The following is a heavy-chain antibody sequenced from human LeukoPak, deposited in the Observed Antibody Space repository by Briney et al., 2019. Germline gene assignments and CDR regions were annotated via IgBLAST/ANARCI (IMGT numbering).Heavy chain of an antibody. CDR3: AGHRADYYYYYGLDV. V-gene: IGHV4-59*01. Sequence: PSETLSLTCTVSGGSISSYYWSWIRQPPGKGLEWIGYIYYSGSTNYSPSLKSRVTISVDTSKNQFSLKLSSVTAADTAVYYCAGHRADYYYYYGLDVWGQGTTVTVSS. CDR1: GGSISSYY. CDR2: IYYSGST. J-gene: IGHJ6*02.